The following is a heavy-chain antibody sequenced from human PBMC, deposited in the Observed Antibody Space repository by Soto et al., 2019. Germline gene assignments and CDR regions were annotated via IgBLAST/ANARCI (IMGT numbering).Heavy chain of an antibody. Sequence: EVQLSESGGGFIQSGGSLRLSCAASGFSISNYAMNWVRQAPGRGLEWISSISDSGTNTFYADSVRGRFVISRDKSKNTVYLQMNNLRVEDTALYYCAKDGIRKDDYWGQGTLVTVSS. CDR3: AKDGIRKDDY. CDR2: ISDSGTNT. CDR1: GFSISNYA. V-gene: IGHV3-23*01. J-gene: IGHJ4*02.